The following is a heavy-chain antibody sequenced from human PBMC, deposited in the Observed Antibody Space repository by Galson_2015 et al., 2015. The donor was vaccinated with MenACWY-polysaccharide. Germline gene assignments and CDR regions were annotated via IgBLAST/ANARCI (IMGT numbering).Heavy chain of an antibody. J-gene: IGHJ6*02. V-gene: IGHV3-23*01. CDR1: GFTFNKFY. CDR3: AKDLHWYGMDV. CDR2: LSGPGDAT. Sequence: ASGFTFNKFYMAWVRQAPGKGPEWVSALSGPGDATFYADSVRGRFTISRDNSQNTLYLHMSSLRVDDTAVYFCAKDLHWYGMDVWGHGTTVTVS. D-gene: IGHD3/OR15-3a*01.